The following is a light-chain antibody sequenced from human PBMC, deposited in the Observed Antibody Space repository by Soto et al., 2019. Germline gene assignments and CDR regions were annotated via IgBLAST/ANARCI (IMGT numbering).Light chain of an antibody. CDR3: SSYTSGSTLYV. CDR1: SSDVGGYDY. J-gene: IGLJ1*01. Sequence: QSVLTQPASVCGSPGQAITSSGTGTSSDVGGYDYVSWYQQHPGKAPRLMIYKASNRPSGVSHRFSGSRSGNTASLTISGLRAEDEADYYCSSYTSGSTLYVFGTGTKVTVL. V-gene: IGLV2-14*01. CDR2: KAS.